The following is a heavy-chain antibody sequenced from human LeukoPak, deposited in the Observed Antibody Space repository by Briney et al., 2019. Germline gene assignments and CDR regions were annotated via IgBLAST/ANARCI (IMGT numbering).Heavy chain of an antibody. CDR1: GGSIRSYY. CDR2: IYYSGST. J-gene: IGHJ6*02. V-gene: IGHV4-59*01. D-gene: IGHD6-19*01. Sequence: TETLSLTCTVSGGSIRSYYWSRIRQPPGKELEWIGYIYYSGSTNYNPSLKSRVTISVDTSKNQFSLKLSSVTAADTAVYYCARTGYSSGWYNGMDVWGQGTTVTVSS. CDR3: ARTGYSSGWYNGMDV.